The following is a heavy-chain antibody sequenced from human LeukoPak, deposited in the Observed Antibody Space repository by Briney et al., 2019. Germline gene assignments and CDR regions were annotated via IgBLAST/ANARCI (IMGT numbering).Heavy chain of an antibody. D-gene: IGHD3-10*01. Sequence: ASVKVSCKASVYTFTGYNMHWVRQAPGQRLEWMGLINPNSCGTNYAQKFQGRVTMTSDTSINTAYMELSKWTSDDTAVYCCASVHYGDWGQGTLVTVSS. V-gene: IGHV1-2*02. CDR2: INPNSCGT. J-gene: IGHJ4*02. CDR3: ASVHYGD. CDR1: VYTFTGYN.